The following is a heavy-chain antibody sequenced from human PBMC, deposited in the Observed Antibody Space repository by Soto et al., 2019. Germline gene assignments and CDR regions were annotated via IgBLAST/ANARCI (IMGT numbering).Heavy chain of an antibody. CDR1: GGTFSSYA. Sequence: GASVKVSFKASGGTFSSYAISWVRQAPGQGLEWMGGIIPIFGTANYAQKFQGRVTITADESTSTAYMELSSLRSEDTAVYYCARGGPAARPYYYYGMDVWGQGTTVTVSS. V-gene: IGHV1-69*13. CDR2: IIPIFGTA. D-gene: IGHD6-6*01. CDR3: ARGGPAARPYYYYGMDV. J-gene: IGHJ6*02.